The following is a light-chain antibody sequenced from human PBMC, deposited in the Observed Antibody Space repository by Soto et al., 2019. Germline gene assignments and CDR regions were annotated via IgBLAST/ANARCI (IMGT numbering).Light chain of an antibody. CDR2: AHN. J-gene: IGLJ1*01. V-gene: IGLV1-40*01. CDR3: QSFDNGLLAYV. Sequence: QSVLTQLPSVSGAPGQRVTISCTGASSNAGPAHACPWYQHIPATAPKRLIYAHNSRPSGVPRRFSASKSGTSASLAITGLQAEDEADYYCQSFDNGLLAYVFGTGTKVTVL. CDR1: SSNAGPAHA.